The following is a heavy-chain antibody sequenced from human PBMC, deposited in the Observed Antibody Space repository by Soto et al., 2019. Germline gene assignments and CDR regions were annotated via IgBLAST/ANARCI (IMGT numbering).Heavy chain of an antibody. J-gene: IGHJ4*02. CDR2: INPFSGGT. CDR1: GYTFTDHY. D-gene: IGHD2-15*01. Sequence: QVQLVQSGAEVKKPGASVKVSCKASGYTFTDHYVYWVRQAPGQGLEWMGWINPFSGGTNYAQRFQGWVNLTTDTSTRTTYRELSSLSSDDTAVYYCARGAGYCSGGSCYWGDYFDYWGQGTRVTVS. V-gene: IGHV1-2*04. CDR3: ARGAGYCSGGSCYWGDYFDY.